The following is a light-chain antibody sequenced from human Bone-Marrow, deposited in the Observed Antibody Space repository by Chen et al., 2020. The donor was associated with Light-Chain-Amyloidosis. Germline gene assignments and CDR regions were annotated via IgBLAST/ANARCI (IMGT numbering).Light chain of an antibody. Sequence: EIVMTQSPATLSVSPGERATISCRASQSVSSNLAWYQHKPGQAPRLLVYGASARGTGIPARFSGRGSGTEFTLTITSLQSEDFAVYYCQQYKNWPSITFGQGTRLEIK. V-gene: IGKV3-15*01. CDR3: QQYKNWPSIT. CDR2: GAS. CDR1: QSVSSN. J-gene: IGKJ5*01.